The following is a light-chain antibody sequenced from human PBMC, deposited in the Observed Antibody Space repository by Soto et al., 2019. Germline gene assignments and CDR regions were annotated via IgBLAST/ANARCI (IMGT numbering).Light chain of an antibody. CDR1: QSVGRN. CDR2: GAS. Sequence: EVVMTQSPATLSVSPGERATLSCRASQSVGRNFAWYQQKPGQAPRLLIYGASTRATDIPGRFSGSGSGTEFTLTISSLQSEDFAVYYCQQYKNWPRTFGQGTKVEIK. V-gene: IGKV3-15*01. CDR3: QQYKNWPRT. J-gene: IGKJ1*01.